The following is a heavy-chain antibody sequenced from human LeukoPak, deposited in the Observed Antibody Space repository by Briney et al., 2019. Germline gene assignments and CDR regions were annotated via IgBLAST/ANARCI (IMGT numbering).Heavy chain of an antibody. CDR3: ARGLGDYIWGSRIHYYYYYMDV. V-gene: IGHV4-34*01. CDR1: GGSFSGYY. CDR2: ISHSGST. D-gene: IGHD3-16*01. Sequence: SETLSLTCAVYGGSFSGYYWSWIRQPPGKGLEWIGEISHSGSTNYNPSLKSRVTISVDTSKNQFSLKLSSVTAADTAVYYCARGLGDYIWGSRIHYYYYYMDVWGKGTTVTVSS. J-gene: IGHJ6*03.